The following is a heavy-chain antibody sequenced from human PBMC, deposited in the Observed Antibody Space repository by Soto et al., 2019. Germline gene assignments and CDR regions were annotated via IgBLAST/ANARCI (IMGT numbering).Heavy chain of an antibody. V-gene: IGHV3-23*01. Sequence: EVQLLESGGGLVQPGGSLRLSCAASGFTFSNYAVTWVRQAPGKGLEWVSTISGSGGSTYYADSVKGRFTISRDNSKNTLYLQMNSLRAEETAVYYCAKEQGSSWYEIDYWGQGTLVTVSS. D-gene: IGHD6-13*01. CDR3: AKEQGSSWYEIDY. J-gene: IGHJ4*02. CDR2: ISGSGGST. CDR1: GFTFSNYA.